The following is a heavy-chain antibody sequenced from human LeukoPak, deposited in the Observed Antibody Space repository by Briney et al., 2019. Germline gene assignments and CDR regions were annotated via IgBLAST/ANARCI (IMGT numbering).Heavy chain of an antibody. J-gene: IGHJ4*02. CDR3: ARDRGYSYARYYFDY. CDR2: INPNSGGT. Sequence: ASVEVSCKASGYTFTGYYMHWVRQAPGQGLEWMGWINPNSGGTSFAQKFQDRVTMTRDTSISTAYMELSRLRSDDTAVYYCARDRGYSYARYYFDYWGQGTLVTVSS. V-gene: IGHV1-2*02. D-gene: IGHD5-18*01. CDR1: GYTFTGYY.